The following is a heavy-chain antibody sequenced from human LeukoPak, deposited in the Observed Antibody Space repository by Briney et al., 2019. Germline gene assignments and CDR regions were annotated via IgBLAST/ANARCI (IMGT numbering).Heavy chain of an antibody. CDR1: GFTFVTYW. V-gene: IGHV3-74*01. J-gene: IGHJ6*02. Sequence: PGGSLRLSCAASGFTFVTYWMHWVRQAPGKGLVWVSRINSDGSSTSYADSVKGRFTISRDNAKNTLYLQMNSLRAEDTAVYYCARAMSIAAAVDVWGQGTTVTVSS. CDR3: ARAMSIAAAVDV. D-gene: IGHD6-13*01. CDR2: INSDGSST.